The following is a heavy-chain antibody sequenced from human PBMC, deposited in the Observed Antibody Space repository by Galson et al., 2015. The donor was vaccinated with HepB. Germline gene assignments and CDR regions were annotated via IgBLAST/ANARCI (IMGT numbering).Heavy chain of an antibody. D-gene: IGHD2-15*01. CDR1: GYTFTSYG. Sequence: SVKVSCKASGYTFTSYGISWVRQAPGQGLEWMGWISAYNGNTNYAQKVQGRVTMTTDTSTSTAYMELRSLRSDDTAVYHCARVACSGGGCYWSTDSWGQGTPVTVSS. CDR2: ISAYNGNT. J-gene: IGHJ4*02. V-gene: IGHV1-18*01. CDR3: ARVACSGGGCYWSTDS.